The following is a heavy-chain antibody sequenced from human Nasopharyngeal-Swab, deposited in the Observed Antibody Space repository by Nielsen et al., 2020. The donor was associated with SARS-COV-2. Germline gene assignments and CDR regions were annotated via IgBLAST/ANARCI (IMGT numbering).Heavy chain of an antibody. CDR3: AKDYRLQDPKHFDS. Sequence: GESLKISCAASGFTFSTYWMSWVRQAPGKGLAWVASIKYDGSEKYYMDSVRGRFTISRDNAENSLYLQMNSLRAEDTAIYYCAKDYRLQDPKHFDSWGQGILVTVSS. CDR1: GFTFSTYW. J-gene: IGHJ4*02. V-gene: IGHV3-7*05. CDR2: IKYDGSEK. D-gene: IGHD3-16*01.